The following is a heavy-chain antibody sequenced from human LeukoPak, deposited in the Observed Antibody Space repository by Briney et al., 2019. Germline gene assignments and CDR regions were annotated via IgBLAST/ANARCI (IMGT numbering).Heavy chain of an antibody. Sequence: SETLSLTCTVSGGSISSYYWSWIRQHPGKGLEWIGYIYYSGSTYYNPSLRSRVTLSADTSKNLFSLKLRSVTPADTAIYYCTRDLRLPRGIGAFHIWGQGTMVSVSS. CDR2: IYYSGST. J-gene: IGHJ3*02. V-gene: IGHV4-59*12. D-gene: IGHD5/OR15-5a*01. CDR1: GGSISSYY. CDR3: TRDLRLPRGIGAFHI.